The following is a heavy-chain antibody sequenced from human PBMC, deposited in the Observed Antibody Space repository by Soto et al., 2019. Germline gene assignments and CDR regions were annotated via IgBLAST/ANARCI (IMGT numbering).Heavy chain of an antibody. J-gene: IGHJ6*02. CDR1: GFSFSNYG. Sequence: GGSLRLSCAASGFSFSNYGMHWVRQAPGKGLEWVTVISFDGGNQYYADSVKGRFTVSRDNSENTLSLQMNSLRGDDTAVYYCARSTSSTPSYYYGMDVWGQGTTVTVSS. V-gene: IGHV3-30*03. CDR2: ISFDGGNQ. D-gene: IGHD6-6*01. CDR3: ARSTSSTPSYYYGMDV.